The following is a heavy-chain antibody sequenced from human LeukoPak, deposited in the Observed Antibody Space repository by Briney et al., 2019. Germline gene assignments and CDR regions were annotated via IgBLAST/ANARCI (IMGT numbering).Heavy chain of an antibody. V-gene: IGHV3-23*01. J-gene: IGHJ4*02. CDR1: AFTFNTFDNFA. Sequence: GGSLRLSCSVSAFTFNTFDNFAMNWVRQAPGKGLEWVAAISGSGFSTYYSDSVKGRFTISRDNSKNTLYLQMNSLRAEDTVVYYCARRAGAYSHPYDYWGQGTLVTVSS. CDR2: ISGSGFST. CDR3: ARRAGAYSHPYDY. D-gene: IGHD4/OR15-4a*01.